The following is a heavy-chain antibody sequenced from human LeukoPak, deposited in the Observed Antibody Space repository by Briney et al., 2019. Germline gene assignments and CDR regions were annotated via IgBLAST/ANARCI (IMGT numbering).Heavy chain of an antibody. Sequence: GGSLRLSCAASGFTFSSYGMHWVRQAPGKGLEWVAFIRYDGSNKYYADSVKGRFTISRDNSKSTLYLQMNSLRAEDTAVYYCAKDISGKYQLLRVGDYWGQGTLVTVSS. CDR3: AKDISGKYQLLRVGDY. V-gene: IGHV3-30*02. CDR2: IRYDGSNK. J-gene: IGHJ4*02. D-gene: IGHD2-2*01. CDR1: GFTFSSYG.